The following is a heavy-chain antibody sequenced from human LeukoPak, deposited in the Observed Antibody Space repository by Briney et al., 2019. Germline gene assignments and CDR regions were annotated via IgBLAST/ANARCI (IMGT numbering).Heavy chain of an antibody. Sequence: PSETLSLTCTVSGGSISSYYWSWIRQPPGKGLEWIGYIYYSGSTNYNPSLKSRVTISLDTSKNQVSLKLTSVTAADTAVYYCARGDRQHLGDAFDIWGQGTMVTVSS. J-gene: IGHJ3*02. V-gene: IGHV4-59*12. CDR3: ARGDRQHLGDAFDI. CDR2: IYYSGST. CDR1: GGSISSYY. D-gene: IGHD6-13*01.